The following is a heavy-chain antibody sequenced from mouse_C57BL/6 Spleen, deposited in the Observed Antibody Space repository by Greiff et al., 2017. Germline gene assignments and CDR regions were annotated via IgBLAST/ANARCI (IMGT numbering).Heavy chain of an antibody. D-gene: IGHD1-1*01. J-gene: IGHJ1*03. CDR3: TRIYGSSPHWYFDV. CDR2: ISSGGDYI. CDR1: GFTFSSYA. V-gene: IGHV5-9-1*02. Sequence: EVKLVESGEGLVKPGGSLKLSCAASGFTFSSYAMSWVRQTPEKRLEWVAYISSGGDYIYYADTVKGRFTISRDNARNTLYLQMSSLKSEDTAMYYCTRIYGSSPHWYFDVWGTGTTVTVSS.